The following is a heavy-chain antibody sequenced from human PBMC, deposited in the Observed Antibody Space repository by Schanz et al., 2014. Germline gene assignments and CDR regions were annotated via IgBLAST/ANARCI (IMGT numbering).Heavy chain of an antibody. Sequence: GQLVESGGGVVQPGRSLRLSCAASGFTFRSYGMHWVRQAPGKGLEWVANIKQDGSEKYYVDSVKGRFTISRDNAKNSLYLQMNSLRAEDTAVYYCARGPSQGYSYGHNIGAYYYGMDVWGQGTTVTVSS. CDR1: GFTFRSYG. D-gene: IGHD5-18*01. J-gene: IGHJ6*02. CDR2: IKQDGSEK. V-gene: IGHV3-7*03. CDR3: ARGPSQGYSYGHNIGAYYYGMDV.